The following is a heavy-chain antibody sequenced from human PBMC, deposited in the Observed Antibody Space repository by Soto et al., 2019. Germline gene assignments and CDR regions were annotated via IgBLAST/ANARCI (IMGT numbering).Heavy chain of an antibody. CDR3: APTTVTDPSPS. D-gene: IGHD4-17*01. J-gene: IGHJ4*02. V-gene: IGHV3-23*01. CDR2: ISGSGGST. Sequence: GGSLILSCAASGFTFSSYSMSWVRQAPGKGLEWVSAISGSGGSTYYADSVKGRFTISRDNSKNTLYLQMNSLRAEDTAVYYCAPTTVTDPSPSWGQGTLVTVSS. CDR1: GFTFSSYS.